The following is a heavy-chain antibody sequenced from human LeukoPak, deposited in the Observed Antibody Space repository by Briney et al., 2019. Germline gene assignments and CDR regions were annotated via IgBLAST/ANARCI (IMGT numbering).Heavy chain of an antibody. CDR3: ASSGNCSGGSCYSY. CDR1: GGSISSYY. CDR2: IYYSGST. D-gene: IGHD2-15*01. Sequence: SETLSLTCTASGGSISSYYWSWIRQPPGEGLEWIGYIYYSGSTNYNPSLKSRVTISVDTSKNQFSLKLSSVTAADTAVYYCASSGNCSGGSCYSYWGQGTLVTVSS. J-gene: IGHJ4*02. V-gene: IGHV4-59*08.